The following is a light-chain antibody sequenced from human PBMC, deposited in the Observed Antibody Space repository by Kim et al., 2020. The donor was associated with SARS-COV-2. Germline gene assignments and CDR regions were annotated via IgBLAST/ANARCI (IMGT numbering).Light chain of an antibody. V-gene: IGKV3-15*01. CDR3: QQYHSWPPT. CDR2: DAS. J-gene: IGKJ1*01. CDR1: QTIISK. Sequence: VSPGERAPVPCRASQTIISKLGWYQQKPGQAPRLLIYDASTRSTAIPARFSGSWSGTEFTLTISSLQSDDFVVYYCQQYHSWPPTFGPGTKVDIK.